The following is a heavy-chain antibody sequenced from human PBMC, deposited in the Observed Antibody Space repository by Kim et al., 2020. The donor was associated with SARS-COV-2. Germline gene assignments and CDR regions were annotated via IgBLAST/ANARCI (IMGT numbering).Heavy chain of an antibody. Sequence: ASVKVSCKASGYTFTTSYIHWVRQAPGQGLEWMGIINPSVGSTNYAQKFQGRVTMTRDTSTSTVYMELNSLRYEDTAVYYCSRDFSVPLSFEVDYWGQGT. CDR2: INPSVGST. CDR1: GYTFTTSY. V-gene: IGHV1-46*01. CDR3: SRDFSVPLSFEVDY. D-gene: IGHD3-16*01. J-gene: IGHJ4*02.